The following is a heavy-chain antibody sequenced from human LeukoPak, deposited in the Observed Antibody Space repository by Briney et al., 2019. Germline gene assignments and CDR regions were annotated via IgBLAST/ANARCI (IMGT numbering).Heavy chain of an antibody. V-gene: IGHV1-18*01. Sequence: ASVKVSCKASGYTFTGYGISWVRQAPGQGLEWMGWISAYNGNTNYAQKFQGRVTMTRDTSISTAYMELSRLKSDDTAVYYCARNPCGGGTCYNDYWGQGTLVTVSS. CDR1: GYTFTGYG. CDR2: ISAYNGNT. J-gene: IGHJ4*02. CDR3: ARNPCGGGTCYNDY. D-gene: IGHD2-15*01.